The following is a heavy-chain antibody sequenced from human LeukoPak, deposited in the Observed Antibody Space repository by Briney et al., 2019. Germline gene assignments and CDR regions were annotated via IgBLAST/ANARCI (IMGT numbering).Heavy chain of an antibody. J-gene: IGHJ5*02. D-gene: IGHD1-26*01. Sequence: SSETLSLTCTVAGGFISSGDYCWRWIRQPPGRGLEWIMYIYYSGSTYYNPALKSRVTISVDTSKNQFSLKLSSLPAAAPALYSCPRDHGYSGTYSWFDPWGQGTLVTVSS. CDR2: IYYSGST. CDR3: PRDHGYSGTYSWFDP. V-gene: IGHV4-30-4*08. CDR1: GGFISSGDYC.